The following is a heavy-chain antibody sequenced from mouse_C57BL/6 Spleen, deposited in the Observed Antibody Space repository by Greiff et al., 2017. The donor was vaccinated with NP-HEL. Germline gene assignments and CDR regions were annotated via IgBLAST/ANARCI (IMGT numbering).Heavy chain of an antibody. CDR3: ARSYDGYFSQFAY. CDR2: IYPGSGST. Sequence: QVQLQQPGAELVKPGASVKMSCKASGYTFTSYWITWVKQRPGQGLEWIGDIYPGSGSTNYNEKFKSKATLTVDTSSSTAYMQLSSLTSEDSAVYYCARSYDGYFSQFAYWGQGTLVTVSA. V-gene: IGHV1-55*01. J-gene: IGHJ3*01. D-gene: IGHD2-3*01. CDR1: GYTFTSYW.